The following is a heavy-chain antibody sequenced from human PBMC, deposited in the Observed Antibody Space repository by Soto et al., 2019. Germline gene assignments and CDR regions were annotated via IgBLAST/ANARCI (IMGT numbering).Heavy chain of an antibody. V-gene: IGHV4-59*01. J-gene: IGHJ4*02. Sequence: PSETLSLTCTVSGGSISSDYWSWFLQPPGKGLEWIGYIYYSGSTDYDPSLKSRVTISVDTSKNQFSLKLSSVTAADTAVYYCARRWGTYFDFWGQGTLVTVS. CDR3: ARRWGTYFDF. D-gene: IGHD7-27*01. CDR1: GGSISSDY. CDR2: IYYSGST.